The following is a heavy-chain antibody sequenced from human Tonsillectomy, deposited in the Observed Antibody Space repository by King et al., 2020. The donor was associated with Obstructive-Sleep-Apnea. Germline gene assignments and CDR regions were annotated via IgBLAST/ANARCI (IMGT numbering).Heavy chain of an antibody. D-gene: IGHD6-19*01. CDR3: ARDECSSGWYASY. J-gene: IGHJ4*02. V-gene: IGHV4-39*07. CDR2: IHYTGST. CDR1: GGSVSSSSYY. Sequence: QLQESGPGLVKPSETLSLTCTVSGGSVSSSSYYWGWVRQPPGKGLEWIGSIHYTGSTHDNPSLKSRVTMSLDTSKNQCSLRVNSVTAADTAVYYCARDECSSGWYASYWGQGTLVTVSS.